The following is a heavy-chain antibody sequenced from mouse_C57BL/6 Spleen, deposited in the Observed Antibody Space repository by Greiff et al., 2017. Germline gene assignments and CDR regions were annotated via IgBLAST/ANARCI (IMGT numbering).Heavy chain of an antibody. Sequence: EVKLVESGGGLVKPGGSLKLSCAASGFTFSSYAMSWVRQTPEKRLEWVATISDGCSYTYYPDNVKGRFTISRDNAKNNLYLQMSHLKSEDTAMYYCARGGKKAMDYWGQGTSVTVSS. J-gene: IGHJ4*01. D-gene: IGHD2-1*01. V-gene: IGHV5-4*03. CDR2: ISDGCSYT. CDR3: ARGGKKAMDY. CDR1: GFTFSSYA.